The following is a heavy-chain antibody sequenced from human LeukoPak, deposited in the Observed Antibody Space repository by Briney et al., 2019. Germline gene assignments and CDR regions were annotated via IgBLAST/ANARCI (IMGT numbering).Heavy chain of an antibody. CDR3: ARVQGANLFDY. V-gene: IGHV1-69*04. Sequence: SVKVSCKASGYTFTSYGISWVRQAPGQGLEWMGRIIPILGIANYAQKFQGRVTITADKSTSTAYMELSSLRSEDTAVYYCARVQGANLFDYWGQGTLVTVSS. CDR2: IIPILGIA. J-gene: IGHJ4*02. CDR1: GYTFTSYG.